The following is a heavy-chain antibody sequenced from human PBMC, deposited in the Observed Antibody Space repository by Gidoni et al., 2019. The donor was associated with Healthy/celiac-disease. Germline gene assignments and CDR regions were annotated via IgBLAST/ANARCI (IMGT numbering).Heavy chain of an antibody. CDR2: IYYSGST. V-gene: IGHV4-39*01. CDR1: GCSIRRSRYY. CDR3: ARHSYGYGHYYYGRDV. J-gene: IGHJ6*02. D-gene: IGHD5-18*01. Sequence: QTQESGPGLVKPPETLSLTCTVPGCSIRRSRYYWGWIRQPPGKGMEWIGCIYYSGSTYYNPSLNSRVTISVDTSKNQFSLNLSSVTAADTAVYYCARHSYGYGHYYYGRDVWGQGTTVTVSS.